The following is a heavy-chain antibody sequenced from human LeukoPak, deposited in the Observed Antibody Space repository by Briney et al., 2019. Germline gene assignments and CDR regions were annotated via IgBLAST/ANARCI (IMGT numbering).Heavy chain of an antibody. Sequence: GGSLRLSCAASGFTFSTYGMSWVRQAPGKGLEWVSGISGSGDRTDYADSVKGRFIISRDNSENTLYLQMNSLRAEDTAVYYCAKGRLVRGVIIVHDYWGQGTLVTVSS. CDR1: GFTFSTYG. D-gene: IGHD3-10*01. J-gene: IGHJ4*02. CDR3: AKGRLVRGVIIVHDY. V-gene: IGHV3-23*01. CDR2: ISGSGDRT.